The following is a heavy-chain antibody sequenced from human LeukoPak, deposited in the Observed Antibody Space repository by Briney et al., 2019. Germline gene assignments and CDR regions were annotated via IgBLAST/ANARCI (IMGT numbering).Heavy chain of an antibody. J-gene: IGHJ4*02. D-gene: IGHD3-22*01. CDR2: MNPNSGNT. Sequence: ASVKVSCKASGYTFTSYDINWVRQATGQGLEWMGWMNPNSGNTGYAQKFQGRVTMTRNTSISTAYMELGSLRSEDTAVYYCARGRPSLYYYDRSGYYSDYWGQGTLVTVSS. CDR3: ARGRPSLYYYDRSGYYSDY. V-gene: IGHV1-8*02. CDR1: GYTFTSYD.